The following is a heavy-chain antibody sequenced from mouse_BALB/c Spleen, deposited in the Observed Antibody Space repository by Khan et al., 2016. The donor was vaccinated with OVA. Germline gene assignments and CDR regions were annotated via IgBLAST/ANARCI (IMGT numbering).Heavy chain of an antibody. CDR3: AGGGDGSLAY. Sequence: QVQLQQSGAELVRPGTSVKVSCKASGYAFNNYMIEWVKQRPGQGLEWIGVINPGSGDTKYNENIKGKATLTADKSSNPAYLQLSSLTSDDSAVYFCAGGGDGSLAYWGQGTLVTVSA. V-gene: IGHV1-54*01. D-gene: IGHD1-1*02. CDR2: INPGSGDT. CDR1: GYAFNNYM. J-gene: IGHJ3*01.